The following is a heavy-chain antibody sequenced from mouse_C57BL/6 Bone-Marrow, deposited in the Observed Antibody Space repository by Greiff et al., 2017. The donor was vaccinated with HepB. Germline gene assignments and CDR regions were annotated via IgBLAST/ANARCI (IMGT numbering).Heavy chain of an antibody. CDR3: ARHPDSSGYGYAMDY. V-gene: IGHV1-62-2*01. D-gene: IGHD3-2*02. CDR1: GYTFTEYT. Sequence: VKLMESGAELVKPGASVKLSCKASGYTFTEYTIHWVKQRSGQGLEWIGWFYPGSGSIKYNEKFKDKATLTADKTSSTVYMELSRLTSEDSAVYFCARHPDSSGYGYAMDYWGQGTSVTVSS. CDR2: FYPGSGSI. J-gene: IGHJ4*01.